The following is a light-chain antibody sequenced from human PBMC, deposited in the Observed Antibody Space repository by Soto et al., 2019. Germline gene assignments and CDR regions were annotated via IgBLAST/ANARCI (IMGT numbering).Light chain of an antibody. CDR1: QSVSSN. CDR3: QQTGTWT. J-gene: IGKJ1*01. CDR2: GAS. V-gene: IGKV3-15*01. Sequence: EIVMTQSPATLSVSPWDRSTLACMASQSVSSNLAWYQQKPGQAPRLLIYGASTRATGIPARFSGSGSGTEFTLTISSLQSEDFAVYYCQQTGTWTFGQGTKVDI.